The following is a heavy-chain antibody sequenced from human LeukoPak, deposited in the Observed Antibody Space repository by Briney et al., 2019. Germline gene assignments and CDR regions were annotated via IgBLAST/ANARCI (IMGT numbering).Heavy chain of an antibody. D-gene: IGHD6-19*01. CDR3: ARETSGSYYYYMDV. V-gene: IGHV3-30-3*01. Sequence: PGRSLRLSCAASGFTFSSYAMHWVRQAPGKGLEWVAVISYDGSNKYYADSVKGRFTISRDNSKNTLYLQMNSLRAEDTAVYYCARETSGSYYYYMDVWGKGTTVTVSS. CDR1: GFTFSSYA. CDR2: ISYDGSNK. J-gene: IGHJ6*03.